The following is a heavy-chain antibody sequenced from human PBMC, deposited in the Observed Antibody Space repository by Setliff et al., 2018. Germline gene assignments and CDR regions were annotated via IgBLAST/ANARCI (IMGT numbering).Heavy chain of an antibody. D-gene: IGHD2-2*01. V-gene: IGHV4-4*02. J-gene: IGHJ4*02. CDR1: GDSISSSHW. CDR2: IYHSGAT. Sequence: SETLSLTCAVSGDSISSSHWWTWVRQPPGKGLEWIGEIYHSGATNYNPSLKSRVTISVDKSTNHFSLELNSVTAADAAIYYCATVPGGCSGTSCQIPNWGQGILVTVSS. CDR3: ATVPGGCSGTSCQIPN.